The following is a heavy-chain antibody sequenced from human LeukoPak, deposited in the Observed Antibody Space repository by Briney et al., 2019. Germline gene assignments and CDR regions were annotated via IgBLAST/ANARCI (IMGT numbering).Heavy chain of an antibody. CDR3: ARRAGAYSHPYNY. D-gene: IGHD4/OR15-4a*01. CDR2: IYSDNT. J-gene: IGHJ4*02. V-gene: IGHV3-53*01. Sequence: GGSLRLSCTVSGFTVSSNSMSWVRQAPGKGLEWVSFIYSDNTHYSDSVKGRFTISRDNSKNTLYLQMNSLRAEDTAVYYCARRAGAYSHPYNYWGQGTLVTVSS. CDR1: GFTVSSNS.